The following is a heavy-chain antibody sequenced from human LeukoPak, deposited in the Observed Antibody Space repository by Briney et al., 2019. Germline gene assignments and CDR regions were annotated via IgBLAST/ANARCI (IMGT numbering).Heavy chain of an antibody. CDR3: AKRGYSGYDFDY. V-gene: IGHV3-30*18. D-gene: IGHD5-12*01. J-gene: IGHJ4*02. CDR2: ISYDGSNK. Sequence: PGGSLRLSCAASGFTFSSYEMNWVRQAPGKGLEWVAVISYDGSNKYYGDSVKGRFTISRDNSKNTLYLQTNSLRAEDTAVYYCAKRGYSGYDFDYWGQGILVTVSS. CDR1: GFTFSSYE.